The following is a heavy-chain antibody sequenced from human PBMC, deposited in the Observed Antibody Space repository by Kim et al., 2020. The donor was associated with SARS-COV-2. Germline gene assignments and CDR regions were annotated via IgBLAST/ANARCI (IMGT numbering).Heavy chain of an antibody. CDR1: GGPFTNYY. D-gene: IGHD1-26*01. Sequence: SETLSLTCTVSGGPFTNYYYNWIRQPAGKGLEWIGRIHSNGSTDYNPSLKSRVTMSVDTFQSQFSLRVSSVTAADTAVYYCAKDRRVGATNNLFDPWGQGTLVTVSA. CDR2: IHSNGST. J-gene: IGHJ5*02. CDR3: AKDRRVGATNNLFDP. V-gene: IGHV4-4*07.